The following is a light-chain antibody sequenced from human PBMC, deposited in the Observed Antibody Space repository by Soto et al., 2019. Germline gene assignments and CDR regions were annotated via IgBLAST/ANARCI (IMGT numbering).Light chain of an antibody. CDR3: QQYVTVSST. CDR1: QSLSSW. Sequence: DIQMTQSPSTLSASVGDRVTITCRASQSLSSWLSWYQHKPGKAPKLLIYKASSLEAGVPSRFSGSGSGTEFTLTISSLQPDDFATYFCQQYVTVSSTFGQGTKVEIK. J-gene: IGKJ1*01. CDR2: KAS. V-gene: IGKV1-5*03.